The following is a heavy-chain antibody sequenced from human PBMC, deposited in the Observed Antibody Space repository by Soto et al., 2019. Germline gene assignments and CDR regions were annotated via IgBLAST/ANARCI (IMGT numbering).Heavy chain of an antibody. CDR3: ARIGWFGEFLPDY. CDR1: GFSISKARMG. J-gene: IGHJ4*02. CDR2: IFSNDAK. Sequence: QVTLKESGPVLVKPTETLTLTCTVSGFSISKARMGVSWIRQPPGKALEWLAHIFSNDAKSYRTSLKSRLTIAKDTCKCQEVLSKPNIDSVDTATYNCARIGWFGEFLPDYWGQRTVVIVAS. D-gene: IGHD3-10*01. V-gene: IGHV2-26*01.